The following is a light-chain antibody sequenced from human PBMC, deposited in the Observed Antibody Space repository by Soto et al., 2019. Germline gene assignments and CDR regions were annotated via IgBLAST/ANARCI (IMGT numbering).Light chain of an antibody. Sequence: DIQMTQSPSTLSASVGERVTITCRASQSITNRLSWYQQNPGKAPKVLIYDASNLESGVPSRFSGSGSGTEFILTISSLQPEEFSTYYCQHYGGMWTVGHGTKVAIK. J-gene: IGKJ1*01. V-gene: IGKV1-5*01. CDR2: DAS. CDR1: QSITNR. CDR3: QHYGGMWT.